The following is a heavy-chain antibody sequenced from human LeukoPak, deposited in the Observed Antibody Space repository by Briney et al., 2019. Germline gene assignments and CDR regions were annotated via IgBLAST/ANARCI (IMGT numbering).Heavy chain of an antibody. V-gene: IGHV1-46*01. CDR1: GYTFTSYY. CDR2: INPSGGST. D-gene: IGHD3-3*01. J-gene: IGHJ4*02. Sequence: ASVTVSCKASGYTFTSYYMHWVRQAPGQGLEWMGIINPSGGSTSYAQKFQGRVTMTRDTSTSTVYMELSSLRSEDTAVYYCAREGDFWSGYHRAWYFDYWGQGTLVTVSS. CDR3: AREGDFWSGYHRAWYFDY.